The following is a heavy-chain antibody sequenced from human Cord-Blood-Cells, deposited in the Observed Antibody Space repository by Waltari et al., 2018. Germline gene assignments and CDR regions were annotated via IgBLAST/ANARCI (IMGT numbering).Heavy chain of an antibody. CDR1: GYSFTSYW. V-gene: IGHV5-51*01. D-gene: IGHD3-3*01. CDR2: IYPGDSDT. CDR3: ASCPLGIFGVVEYFQH. J-gene: IGHJ1*01. Sequence: EVQLVQSGAEVKKPGESLKISCKGSGYSFTSYWIGWVCQMPGKGLEWMGIIYPGDSDTRYSPSFQGQVTISADKSISTAYLQWSSLKASDTAMYYCASCPLGIFGVVEYFQHWGQGTLVTVSS.